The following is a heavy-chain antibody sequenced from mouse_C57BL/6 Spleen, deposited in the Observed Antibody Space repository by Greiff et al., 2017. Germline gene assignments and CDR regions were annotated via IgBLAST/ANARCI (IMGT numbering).Heavy chain of an antibody. Sequence: QVQLQQSGAELVQPGASVKISCKASGYTFTDYYINWVKQRPGQGLEWMGMIGNGSGSNSYNEKFKGKATLTAAKSSSTAFMQLSSLTSEDSAVDFCARRGSGYLGDYWGQGTTLTVSS. J-gene: IGHJ2*01. D-gene: IGHD3-2*02. CDR1: GYTFTDYY. CDR2: IGNGSGSN. V-gene: IGHV1-77*01. CDR3: ARRGSGYLGDY.